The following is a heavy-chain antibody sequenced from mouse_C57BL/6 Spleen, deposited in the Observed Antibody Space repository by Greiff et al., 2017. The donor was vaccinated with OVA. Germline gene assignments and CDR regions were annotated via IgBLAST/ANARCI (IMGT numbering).Heavy chain of an antibody. CDR2: IYPRSGNT. CDR1: GYTFTSYG. V-gene: IGHV1-81*01. CDR3: ARSDSSGYGDAMDY. D-gene: IGHD3-2*02. Sequence: QVQLKESGAELARPGASVKLSCKASGYTFTSYGISWVKQRTGQGLEWIGEIYPRSGNTYYNEKFKGKATLTADKSSSTAYMELRSLTSEDSAVYFCARSDSSGYGDAMDYWGQGTSVTVSS. J-gene: IGHJ4*01.